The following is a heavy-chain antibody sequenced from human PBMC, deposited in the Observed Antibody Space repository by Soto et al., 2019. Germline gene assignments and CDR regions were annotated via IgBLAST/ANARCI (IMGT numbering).Heavy chain of an antibody. CDR3: AKRYYYDNRGLCGS. J-gene: IGHJ5*02. CDR2: ISSSGDST. V-gene: IGHV3-23*01. D-gene: IGHD3-22*01. Sequence: EVQLLESGGGLVQPGGSLRLSCAASGFTFSSYAMSWVRQAAGKGLEWVSAISSSGDSTYYTDSVKGRFTISRDNSKSTLCLQMNSLRAEDTAVYYCAKRYYYDNRGLCGSWGQGTLVTDSS. CDR1: GFTFSSYA.